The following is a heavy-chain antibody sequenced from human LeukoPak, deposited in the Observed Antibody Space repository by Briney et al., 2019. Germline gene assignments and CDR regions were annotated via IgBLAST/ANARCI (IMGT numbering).Heavy chain of an antibody. CDR2: IFPRDSDV. CDR1: GYTFTSYW. CDR3: ARLRGSDPGIADY. Sequence: GESLKISCKTSGYTFTSYWIGWVRQTPGKGLECMGVIFPRDSDVRYSPSFQGQVTISADKSTNTAYLHWGSLRASDSAMYYCARLRGSDPGIADYWGQGTLVTVSS. J-gene: IGHJ4*02. D-gene: IGHD6-13*01. V-gene: IGHV5-51*01.